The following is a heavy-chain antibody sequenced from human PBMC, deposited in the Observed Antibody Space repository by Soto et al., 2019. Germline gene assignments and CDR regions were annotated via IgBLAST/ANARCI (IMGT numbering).Heavy chain of an antibody. D-gene: IGHD5-18*01. Sequence: ASVKVSCKASGYTFTSYYMHWVRQAPGQGLEWMGIINPSGGSTSYAQKFQGRVTMTRDTSTSTVYMGLSSLRSEDTAVYYCARDPQLWTLDYWGQGTLVTVSS. CDR2: INPSGGST. V-gene: IGHV1-46*01. CDR1: GYTFTSYY. J-gene: IGHJ4*02. CDR3: ARDPQLWTLDY.